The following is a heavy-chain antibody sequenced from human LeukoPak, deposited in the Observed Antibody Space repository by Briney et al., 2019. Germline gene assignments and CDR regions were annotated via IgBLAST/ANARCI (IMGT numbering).Heavy chain of an antibody. Sequence: GGSLRLSCAASGFTFSSYAMSWGRQAPGKGLEWGSAISGSGGSTYYADSVKGRFTISRDNSKNTLYLQMNSLRAEDTAVYYCAKMAMHYDILTGYSDYWGQGTLVTVSS. V-gene: IGHV3-23*01. CDR1: GFTFSSYA. CDR2: ISGSGGST. D-gene: IGHD3-9*01. CDR3: AKMAMHYDILTGYSDY. J-gene: IGHJ4*02.